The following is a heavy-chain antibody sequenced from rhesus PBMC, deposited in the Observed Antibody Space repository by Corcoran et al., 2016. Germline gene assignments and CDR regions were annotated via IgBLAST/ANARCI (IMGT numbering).Heavy chain of an antibody. J-gene: IGHJ4*01. Sequence: DVQLVESGGGLVKPGGSLRLSCVASGFTFSSYEMHWVRQAPGKGLEWVSVISESGGTIYYADSENGRITIYRDNARNSLLRQMNGRGGEDTTEYYHTATVTTPIVDYWGQGVLVTVSS. CDR3: TATVTTPIVDY. D-gene: IGHD4-35*01. CDR2: ISESGGTI. CDR1: GFTFSSYE. V-gene: IGHV3-100*02.